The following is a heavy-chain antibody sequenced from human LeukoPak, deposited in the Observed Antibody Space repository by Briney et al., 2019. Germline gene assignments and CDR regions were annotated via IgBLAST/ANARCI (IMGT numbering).Heavy chain of an antibody. J-gene: IGHJ4*02. V-gene: IGHV4-59*12. CDR3: ARETNYYDSSGIYY. Sequence: SETLSLTCTVSGGSISSYYWIWIRQPPGKGLEWIGYIYYSGSTNYNPSLKSRVTISVDTSKNQLSLKLPSVTAADTAVYYCARETNYYDSSGIYYWGQGTLVTVSS. CDR2: IYYSGST. CDR1: GGSISSYY. D-gene: IGHD3-22*01.